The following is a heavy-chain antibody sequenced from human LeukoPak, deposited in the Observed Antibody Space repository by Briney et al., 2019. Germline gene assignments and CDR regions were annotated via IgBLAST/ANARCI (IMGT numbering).Heavy chain of an antibody. Sequence: GASVKVSCKVSGYTLTELSIHWVRQAPGKGLEWMGGFDPEDGETIYAQKFQGRVTMTEDTSTDTAYMELSSLRSEDTAVYYCARDVMITFGGVIIDAFDIWGQGTMVTVSS. D-gene: IGHD3-16*02. CDR1: GYTLTELS. J-gene: IGHJ3*02. V-gene: IGHV1-24*01. CDR3: ARDVMITFGGVIIDAFDI. CDR2: FDPEDGET.